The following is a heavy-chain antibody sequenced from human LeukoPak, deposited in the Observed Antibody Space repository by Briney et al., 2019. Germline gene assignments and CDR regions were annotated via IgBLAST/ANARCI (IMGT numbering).Heavy chain of an antibody. D-gene: IGHD2-2*01. CDR3: ARQGIGSTSNGFDP. CDR1: GFTFSSYG. Sequence: GGSLRLSCAASGFTFSSYGMHWVRQAPGKGLEWVAVISYDGSNKYYADSVKGRFTISRDNSKNTLYLQMNSQRAEDTAVYYCARQGIGSTSNGFDPWGQGTLVTVSS. CDR2: ISYDGSNK. J-gene: IGHJ5*02. V-gene: IGHV3-30*03.